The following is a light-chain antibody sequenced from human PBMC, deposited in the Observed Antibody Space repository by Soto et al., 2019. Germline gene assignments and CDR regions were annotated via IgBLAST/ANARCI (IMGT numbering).Light chain of an antibody. CDR1: QSISSS. CDR3: QHYNNWPLS. CDR2: GAS. Sequence: EIVMTQSPATLSVSPGERATLSCRASQSISSSLAWYQQKPGQAPRLLIYGASTRATGIPARFSGSGSGTQFTLTISSLQSEDSAVYYCQHYNNWPLSFGGGTKVDI. J-gene: IGKJ4*01. V-gene: IGKV3-15*01.